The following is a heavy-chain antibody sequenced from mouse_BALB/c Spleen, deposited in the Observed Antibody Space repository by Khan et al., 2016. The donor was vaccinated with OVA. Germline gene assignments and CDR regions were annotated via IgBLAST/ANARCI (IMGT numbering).Heavy chain of an antibody. V-gene: IGHV5-15*02. CDR3: VRGGFAY. CDR1: GFTFIDYG. Sequence: EVELVESGGGLVQPGGSRKLSCAASGFTFIDYGMAWVRQTPGKGPEWIAFISSVAYSIYYADTVTGRFTISRENAKHTLYLEMSRLRSDDTAMYYCVRGGFAYWGQGTLVTVSA. CDR2: ISSVAYSI. J-gene: IGHJ3*01.